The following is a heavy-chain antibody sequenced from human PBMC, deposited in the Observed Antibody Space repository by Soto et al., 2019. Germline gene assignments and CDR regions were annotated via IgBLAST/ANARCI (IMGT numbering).Heavy chain of an antibody. CDR2: IYYSGST. CDR3: ARDIAAAGFPYNWFDP. CDR1: GGSISSGGYY. D-gene: IGHD6-13*01. Sequence: LSLTCTVSGGSISSGGYYWSWIRQHPGKGLEWIGYIYYSGSTYYNPSLKSRVTISVDTSKNQFSLKLSSVTAADTAVYYCARDIAAAGFPYNWFDPWGQGTLVTVSS. J-gene: IGHJ5*02. V-gene: IGHV4-31*03.